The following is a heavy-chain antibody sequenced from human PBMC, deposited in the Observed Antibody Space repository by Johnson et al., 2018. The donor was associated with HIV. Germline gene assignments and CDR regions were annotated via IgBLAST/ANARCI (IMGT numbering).Heavy chain of an antibody. Sequence: VQLVESGGGLVKPGGSLRLSCAASGFTFNDYYMNWMRQAPGKGLEWVANINLDGSEKYYVDSVKGRFTISRDNAKNSLHLQMNSLRADDTAVYYCARKGDAFDIWGQGTMVTVSS. V-gene: IGHV3-7*03. CDR2: INLDGSEK. CDR1: GFTFNDYY. J-gene: IGHJ3*02. CDR3: ARKGDAFDI.